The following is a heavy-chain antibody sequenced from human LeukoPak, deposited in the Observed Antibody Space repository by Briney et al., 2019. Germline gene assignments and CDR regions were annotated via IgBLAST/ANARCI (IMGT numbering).Heavy chain of an antibody. CDR1: GFTFSSYA. J-gene: IGHJ4*02. V-gene: IGHV3-23*01. CDR3: ANPYCSSTSCYVGEWYVWGSYPLGDGDLFDY. D-gene: IGHD2-2*01. CDR2: ISGTGGST. Sequence: GGSLRLSCAASGFTFSSYAMSWVRQAPGKGLEWVSDISGTGGSTYYADSVKGGFTISRDNSKNTLYLQMNSLRAEDTAVYYCANPYCSSTSCYVGEWYVWGSYPLGDGDLFDYWGQGTLVTVSS.